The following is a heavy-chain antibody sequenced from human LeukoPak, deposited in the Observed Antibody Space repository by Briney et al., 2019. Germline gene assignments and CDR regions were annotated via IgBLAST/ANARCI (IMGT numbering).Heavy chain of an antibody. Sequence: PGGSLRLSCAASGFTFSSAWMSWVRQAPGKGLEWVGRIKSKTDGGTTDYAAPVKGRFTISRDDSKNTLYLQMNSLKTEDTAVYYCTTAGDSYYDSSGYHRDDYWGQGTLVTVSS. CDR2: IKSKTDGGTT. J-gene: IGHJ4*02. CDR1: GFTFSSAW. D-gene: IGHD3-22*01. CDR3: TTAGDSYYDSSGYHRDDY. V-gene: IGHV3-15*01.